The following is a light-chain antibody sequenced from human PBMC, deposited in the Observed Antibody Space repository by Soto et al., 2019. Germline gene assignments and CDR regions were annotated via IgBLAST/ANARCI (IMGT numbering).Light chain of an antibody. Sequence: ETVLTQSPGTLSLSPGERATLSCRASQTVSGSYLSWFQQKPGQPPRLLIYVASTRATGVPDRFSGSGSATDFSLAFTSLERGESAVYYCLHYGSSPLSFGHGTKVEIK. J-gene: IGKJ1*01. CDR2: VAS. CDR3: LHYGSSPLS. CDR1: QTVSGSY. V-gene: IGKV3-20*01.